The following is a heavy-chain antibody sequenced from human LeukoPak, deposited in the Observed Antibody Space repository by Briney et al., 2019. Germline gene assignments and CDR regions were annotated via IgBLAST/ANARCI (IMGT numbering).Heavy chain of an antibody. Sequence: PGGSLRLSCAASGFTFSSYGMHWVRQAPGKGLEWVAFIRYDGSNKYYADSVKGRFTISRDNSKNTLYLQMNSLRAEDTAVYYCAKDQGTAMVYYYYYDMDVWGQGTTVTVSS. D-gene: IGHD5-18*01. CDR1: GFTFSSYG. J-gene: IGHJ6*02. CDR3: AKDQGTAMVYYYYYDMDV. CDR2: IRYDGSNK. V-gene: IGHV3-30*02.